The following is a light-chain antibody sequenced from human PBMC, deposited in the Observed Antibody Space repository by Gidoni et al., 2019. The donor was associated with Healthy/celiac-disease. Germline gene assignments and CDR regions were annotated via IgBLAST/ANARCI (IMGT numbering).Light chain of an antibody. CDR2: AAS. CDR1: QSISSY. CDR3: QQGYSTPLT. V-gene: IGKV1-39*01. Sequence: DIQMTQSPTSLSASVGARVTITCRASQSISSYLNWDQQKPGKAPKLLIYAASSLQSGVPSRFSGSGSGTDFTLTISSLQPEDFATYYCQQGYSTPLTFGGGTKVEIK. J-gene: IGKJ4*01.